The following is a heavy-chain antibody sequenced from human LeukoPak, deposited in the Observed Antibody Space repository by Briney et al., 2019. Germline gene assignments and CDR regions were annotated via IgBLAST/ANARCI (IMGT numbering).Heavy chain of an antibody. D-gene: IGHD2-15*01. CDR1: GFTFISYG. CDR3: AKIVVVVAATLDDY. V-gene: IGHV3-30*02. J-gene: IGHJ4*02. Sequence: GGSLRLSCAASGFTFISYGMHWFRQAPGKGREWVAFIRYDGSNKYYADSVKGRFTISRDNSKNTLYLQMNSLRAEDTAVYYCAKIVVVVAATLDDYWGQGTLVTVSS. CDR2: IRYDGSNK.